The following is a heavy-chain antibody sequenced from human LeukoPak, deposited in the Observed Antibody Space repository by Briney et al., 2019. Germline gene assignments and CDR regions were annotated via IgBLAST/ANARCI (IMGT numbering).Heavy chain of an antibody. CDR2: IWYDGSNK. CDR3: ARDRGYSYGLGDYYYYYGMDV. J-gene: IGHJ6*02. D-gene: IGHD5-18*01. V-gene: IGHV3-33*01. CDR1: GFTFSSYG. Sequence: GGSLRVSCAASGFTFSSYGMHWVRQAPGKGLEWVAVIWYDGSNKYYADSVKGRFTISRDNSKNTLYLQMNSLRAEDTAVYYCARDRGYSYGLGDYYYYYGMDVWGQGTTVTVSS.